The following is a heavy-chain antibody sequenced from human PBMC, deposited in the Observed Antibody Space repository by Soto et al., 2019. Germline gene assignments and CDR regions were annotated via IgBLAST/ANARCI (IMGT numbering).Heavy chain of an antibody. CDR1: GFTFSGYG. V-gene: IGHV3-33*01. CDR2: TRHDGSNT. D-gene: IGHD1-26*01. CDR3: ARDGVGTTTYFGYFDY. J-gene: IGHJ4*02. Sequence: QVQLVESGGGVVQPGRSLRLSCAASGFTFSGYGMHWVRQAPGKGLEWVAVTRHDGSNTYYADSVRGRFTISRDNSNKMLYLQMNSLRAEDTAVYYCARDGVGTTTYFGYFDYLGQGTLVTVSS.